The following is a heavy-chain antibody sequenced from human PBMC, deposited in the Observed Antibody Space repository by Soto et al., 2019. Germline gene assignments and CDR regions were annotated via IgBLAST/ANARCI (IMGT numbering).Heavy chain of an antibody. D-gene: IGHD3-10*01. Sequence: QVQLVQSGAEVKKPGSSVKVSCKASGGTFSSYTISWVRQAPGQGLEWMGRIIPILGIANYAQKFQGRVRFTEDKSTTTAYMEWSSLGSEDTAVYYCARGGITMVRGVEEYYYYGMDVWGQGTTVTVSS. J-gene: IGHJ6*02. V-gene: IGHV1-69*02. CDR3: ARGGITMVRGVEEYYYYGMDV. CDR1: GGTFSSYT. CDR2: IIPILGIA.